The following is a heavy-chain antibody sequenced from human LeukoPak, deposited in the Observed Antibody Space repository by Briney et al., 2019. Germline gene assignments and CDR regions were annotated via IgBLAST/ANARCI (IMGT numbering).Heavy chain of an antibody. Sequence: PGGSLRLSCAASGFTFSSYAMSWVRQAPGKGLEWVSAISGSGGSTYYADSVKGRFTISRDNSKNKLYLQMNSLRAEDTAVYYCAKTMVRGASTPYYFDYWGQGTLVTVSS. CDR2: ISGSGGST. D-gene: IGHD3-10*01. V-gene: IGHV3-23*01. J-gene: IGHJ4*02. CDR3: AKTMVRGASTPYYFDY. CDR1: GFTFSSYA.